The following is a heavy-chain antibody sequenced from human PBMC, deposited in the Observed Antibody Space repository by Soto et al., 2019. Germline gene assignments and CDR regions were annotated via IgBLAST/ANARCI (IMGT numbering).Heavy chain of an antibody. V-gene: IGHV4-31*03. CDR2: IYYSGSS. CDR1: GGSISSGGYY. Sequence: QVQLQESGPGLVKPSQTLSLTCTVSGGSISSGGYYWSWIRQHPGKGLEWIGYIYYSGSSYYNPSINSRVPISVDTSKNQFSLKLSSVTAADTAVYYCARTVRGIYDYWGQGTLVTVST. J-gene: IGHJ4*02. D-gene: IGHD3-10*01. CDR3: ARTVRGIYDY.